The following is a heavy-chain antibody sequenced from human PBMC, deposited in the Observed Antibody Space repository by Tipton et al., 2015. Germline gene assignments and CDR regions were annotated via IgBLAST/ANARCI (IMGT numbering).Heavy chain of an antibody. D-gene: IGHD3-22*01. CDR2: VYYSGST. CDR1: GGSISSYY. CDR3: AREAYYYDRSGYYVYFDY. J-gene: IGHJ4*02. V-gene: IGHV4-59*12. Sequence: LRLSCTISGGSISSYYWSWIRQPPGKGLEWIGYVYYSGSTYYNPSLKSRVTISVDTSRNQFSLRLSSVTAADTAVYYCAREAYYYDRSGYYVYFDYWGQGTLVTVSS.